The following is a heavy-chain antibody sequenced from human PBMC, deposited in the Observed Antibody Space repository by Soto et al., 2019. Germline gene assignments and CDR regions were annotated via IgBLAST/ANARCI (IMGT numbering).Heavy chain of an antibody. D-gene: IGHD6-19*01. CDR2: ISDGVDRA. V-gene: IGHV3-23*01. CDR3: ARYTAVADPYYFDY. CDR1: GFNFATYS. J-gene: IGHJ4*02. Sequence: PGESLKISCAASGFNFATYSMSWVRQAPGKGLEWVAGISDGVDRAYYGDSVKGRFTISRDTSKNMLYLHMNSLRAEDTAIYYCARYTAVADPYYFDYWGQGTLVTVSS.